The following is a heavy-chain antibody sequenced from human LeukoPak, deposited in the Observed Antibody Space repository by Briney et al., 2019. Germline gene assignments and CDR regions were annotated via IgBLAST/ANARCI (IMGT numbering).Heavy chain of an antibody. V-gene: IGHV3-74*01. CDR2: INSDGSIT. Sequence: GGSLRLSCAASGSTFSSYWMHWVRQAPGKGLVWVSRINSDGSITTYADSVKGRFTISRDNAKNTLYLQMNSLRAEDTAVYYCARDPRGYYDSSGQAGFDYWGQGTLVTVSS. CDR3: ARDPRGYYDSSGQAGFDY. D-gene: IGHD3-22*01. J-gene: IGHJ4*02. CDR1: GSTFSSYW.